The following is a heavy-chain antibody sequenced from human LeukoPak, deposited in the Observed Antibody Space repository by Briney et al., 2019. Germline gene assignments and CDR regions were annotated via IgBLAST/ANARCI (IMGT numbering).Heavy chain of an antibody. CDR1: GGSISSYY. J-gene: IGHJ4*02. CDR3: ARESPYSSSYDY. D-gene: IGHD6-13*01. V-gene: IGHV4-59*01. Sequence: RTSETLSLTCTVSGGSISSYYWSWIRQPPGKGLEWIGYIYYSGSTNYNPSLKSRVTISVDTSKNQFSLKLSSVTAADTAVYYCARESPYSSSYDYWGQGTLVTVSS. CDR2: IYYSGST.